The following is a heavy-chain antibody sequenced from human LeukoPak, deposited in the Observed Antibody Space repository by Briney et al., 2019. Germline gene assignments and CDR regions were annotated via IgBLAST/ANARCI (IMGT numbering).Heavy chain of an antibody. CDR2: IYPGDSDT. J-gene: IGHJ3*02. CDR1: GYIFTSYW. D-gene: IGHD5-18*01. V-gene: IGHV5-51*01. Sequence: GESLKISCKGSGYIFTSYWIGWVRQMPGKGLEWMGIIYPGDSDTRYSPSFQGQVTISADKSISTAYLQWSSLKASDTAVYYCARQGSYEHDAFDIWGQGTMVTVSS. CDR3: ARQGSYEHDAFDI.